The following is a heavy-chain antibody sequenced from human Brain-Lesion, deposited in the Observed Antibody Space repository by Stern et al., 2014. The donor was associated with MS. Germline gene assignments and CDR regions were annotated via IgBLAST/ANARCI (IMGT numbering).Heavy chain of an antibody. CDR2: IHYSGST. J-gene: IGHJ6*02. D-gene: IGHD5-12*01. V-gene: IGHV4-59*01. CDR1: GVSFNHYY. CDR3: ARVGGYRGDERYSLVDYYYGMDV. Sequence: QLQLQESGPGLVKPSETLSLTCTVSGVSFNHYYWSWVRQPPGKGLEWIGYIHYSGSTNYNPSLQSRVAISLDTSKNQFSLELSTVTSADTAVYFCARVGGYRGDERYSLVDYYYGMDVWGQGTTVAVSS.